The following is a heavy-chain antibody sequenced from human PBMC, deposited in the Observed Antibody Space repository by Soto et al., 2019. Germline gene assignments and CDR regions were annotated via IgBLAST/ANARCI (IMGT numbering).Heavy chain of an antibody. D-gene: IGHD6-19*01. V-gene: IGHV3-23*01. CDR1: GFTFSTYA. CDR2: ISGSGDST. CDR3: AKERSSGWSLDY. J-gene: IGHJ4*02. Sequence: GGSLRLSCAAPGFTFSTYAMNWVRQAPGKGLEWVSGISGSGDSTYYADSVKGRFTVSRDNSKNTLYLQMNSLRAEDTAVFYCAKERSSGWSLDYWGQGTLVTVSS.